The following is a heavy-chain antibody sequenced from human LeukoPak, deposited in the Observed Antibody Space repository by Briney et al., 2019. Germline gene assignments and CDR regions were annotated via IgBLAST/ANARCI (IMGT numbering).Heavy chain of an antibody. CDR1: GYTFTKYL. J-gene: IGHJ5*02. Sequence: VASVKVSCKTSGYTFTKYLIHWVRQAPGQGLEWVGTINPNGDATNYAPRLQGRLTLTQDTSTSTVYMELRGLTPDDTAVYYCARPLFCAFDNCGYWLDPWGPGTLVPVSS. CDR2: INPNGDAT. V-gene: IGHV1-46*01. CDR3: ARPLFCAFDNCGYWLDP. D-gene: IGHD1-20*01.